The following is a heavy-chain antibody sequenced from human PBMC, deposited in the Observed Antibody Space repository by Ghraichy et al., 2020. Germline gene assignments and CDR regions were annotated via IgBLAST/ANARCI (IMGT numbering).Heavy chain of an antibody. J-gene: IGHJ5*02. Sequence: SETLSLTCAVSGASISSGGYSWSWIRQPPGKGLEWIGCFYESGRTYYNPSLMSRVTISEDRSKNQFSLKMSSVTAADTAIYYCARGVVTVTENWFDPWGQGTLVPVSS. CDR1: GASISSGGYS. V-gene: IGHV4-30-2*01. CDR3: ARGVVTVTENWFDP. D-gene: IGHD2-21*02. CDR2: FYESGRT.